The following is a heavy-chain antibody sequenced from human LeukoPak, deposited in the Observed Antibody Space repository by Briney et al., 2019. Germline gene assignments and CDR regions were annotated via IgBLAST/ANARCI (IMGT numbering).Heavy chain of an antibody. CDR1: GFTFSSYW. CDR3: ARFDSSGWYGDDY. V-gene: IGHV3-7*01. J-gene: IGHJ4*02. CDR2: IKQDGSEK. Sequence: PGGSLRLSCAASGFTFSSYWMSWVRQAPGKGLEWVANIKQDGSEKYYVDSVKGRFTISRDNAKNSLYLQMNSLRAEDTAVYYCARFDSSGWYGDDYWGQGTLVTVSS. D-gene: IGHD6-19*01.